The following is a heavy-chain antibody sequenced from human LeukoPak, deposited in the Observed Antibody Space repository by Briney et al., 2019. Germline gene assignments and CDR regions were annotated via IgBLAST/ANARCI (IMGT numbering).Heavy chain of an antibody. D-gene: IGHD4-17*01. V-gene: IGHV3-30*18. CDR1: GFTFSSYG. CDR2: ISYDGNNK. Sequence: SGRSLRLSCAASGFTFSSYGMHWVRQAPGKGLEWVAIISYDGNNKYYADSVKGRFTISRDNSKNTLYLQMNSLRAEDTAVYYCTKDPSPTMTIYWYFDLWGRGTLVTVSS. J-gene: IGHJ2*01. CDR3: TKDPSPTMTIYWYFDL.